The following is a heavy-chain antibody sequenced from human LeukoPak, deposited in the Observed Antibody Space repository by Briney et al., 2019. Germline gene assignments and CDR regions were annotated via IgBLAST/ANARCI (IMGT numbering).Heavy chain of an antibody. J-gene: IGHJ4*02. CDR2: ISGSGGST. CDR1: GFTFSSYA. Sequence: GGSLRLSCAASGFTFSSYAMSWVRQAPGKGLEWVSAISGSGGSTYYADSVKGRFTISRDNSKNTLYLQMNSLRAEDTAVYYCARDLLLDSSGFEAGDWGQGTLVTVSS. V-gene: IGHV3-23*01. CDR3: ARDLLLDSSGFEAGD. D-gene: IGHD3-22*01.